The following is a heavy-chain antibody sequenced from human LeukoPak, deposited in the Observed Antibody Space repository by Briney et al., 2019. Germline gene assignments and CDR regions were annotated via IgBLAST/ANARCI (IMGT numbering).Heavy chain of an antibody. CDR1: GGSISIYY. D-gene: IGHD3-10*01. CDR2: IFTSGIT. Sequence: SETLSPTCTVSGGSISIYYWNWIRQPAGKRLERIGRIFTSGITNYNPSLKSRVTMSVDTSKNQFSLNLSSVTAADTAVYYCARESSGSYYNPQGYMDVWGKGTTVTVSS. V-gene: IGHV4-4*07. J-gene: IGHJ6*03. CDR3: ARESSGSYYNPQGYMDV.